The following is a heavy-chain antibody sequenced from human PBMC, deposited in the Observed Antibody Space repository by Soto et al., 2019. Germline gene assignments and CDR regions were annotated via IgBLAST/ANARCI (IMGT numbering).Heavy chain of an antibody. CDR3: ARRIAVAGFDAFDI. V-gene: IGHV5-10-1*01. Sequence: SPSFQGHVTISADKSISTAYLQWSSLKASDTAMYYCARRIAVAGFDAFDIWGQGTMVTVSS. D-gene: IGHD6-19*01. J-gene: IGHJ3*02.